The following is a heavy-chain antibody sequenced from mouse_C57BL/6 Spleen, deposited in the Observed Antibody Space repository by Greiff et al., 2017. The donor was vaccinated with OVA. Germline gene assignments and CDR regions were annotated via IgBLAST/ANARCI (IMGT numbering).Heavy chain of an antibody. CDR2: IDPSDSYT. Sequence: QVQLQQPGAELVMPGASVKLSCKASGYTFTSYWMPWVKQRPGQGLEWIGEIDPSDSYTNYNQKFKGKFTLTGDKSSSTAYMQLSSLTSEDSAVYYCARGGYGNYWYFDVWGTGTTVTVSS. V-gene: IGHV1-69*01. CDR3: ARGGYGNYWYFDV. D-gene: IGHD2-1*01. CDR1: GYTFTSYW. J-gene: IGHJ1*03.